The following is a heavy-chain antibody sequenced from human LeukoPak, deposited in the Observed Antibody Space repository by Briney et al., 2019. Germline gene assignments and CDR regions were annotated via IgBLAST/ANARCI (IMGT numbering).Heavy chain of an antibody. CDR2: ISGSSSTI. D-gene: IGHD3-9*01. CDR3: ARALRYFDWLSTSPEYNWFDR. V-gene: IGHV3-48*01. J-gene: IGHJ5*02. Sequence: PGGSLRLSCAASGFTFSSYSMNWVRQAPGKGLEWVSYISGSSSTIYYADSVKGRFTISRDNAKNSLYLQMNSLRAEDTAVYYCARALRYFDWLSTSPEYNWFDRWGQGTLVTVSS. CDR1: GFTFSSYS.